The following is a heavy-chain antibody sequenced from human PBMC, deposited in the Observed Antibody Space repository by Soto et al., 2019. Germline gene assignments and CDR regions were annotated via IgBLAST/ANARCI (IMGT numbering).Heavy chain of an antibody. CDR1: GGSISSYY. J-gene: IGHJ6*02. D-gene: IGHD3-9*01. CDR2: IYYSGST. V-gene: IGHV4-39*01. CDR3: ASRYFDWLPSYYYYYGMDV. Sequence: SATLSLTCTVSGGSISSYYWGWIRQPPGKGLERIGSIYYSGSTYYNPSLKSRVTISVDTSKNQFSLKLSSVTAADTAVYYFASRYFDWLPSYYYYYGMDVWGQGTTVTVSS.